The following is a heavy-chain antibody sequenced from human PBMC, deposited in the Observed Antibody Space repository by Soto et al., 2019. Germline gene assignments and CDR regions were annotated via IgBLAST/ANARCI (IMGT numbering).Heavy chain of an antibody. CDR1: GFTFSSYG. CDR3: AKDRGWGFPEVAEYYFDY. Sequence: QVQLVESGGGVVQPGRSLRLSCAASGFTFSSYGMHWVRQAPGKGLEWVAVISYDGSNKYYADSVKGRFTISRDNSKNTLYLQMNSLRAEDTAVYYCAKDRGWGFPEVAEYYFDYWGQGTLVTVSS. CDR2: ISYDGSNK. D-gene: IGHD3-16*01. V-gene: IGHV3-30*18. J-gene: IGHJ4*02.